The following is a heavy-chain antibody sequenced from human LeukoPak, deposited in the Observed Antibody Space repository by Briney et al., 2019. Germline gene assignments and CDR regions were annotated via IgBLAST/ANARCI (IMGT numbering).Heavy chain of an antibody. CDR2: ISSSGSTI. CDR3: ARYITITGRSKRYFDY. J-gene: IGHJ4*02. Sequence: PGGSLRLSCAASGFTFSDYYVSWIRQAPGKGLEWVSYISSSGSTIYYADSVKGRFTISRDNAKNSLYLQMNSLRAEDTAVYYCARYITITGRSKRYFDYWGQGTLVTVSS. V-gene: IGHV3-11*01. D-gene: IGHD1-20*01. CDR1: GFTFSDYY.